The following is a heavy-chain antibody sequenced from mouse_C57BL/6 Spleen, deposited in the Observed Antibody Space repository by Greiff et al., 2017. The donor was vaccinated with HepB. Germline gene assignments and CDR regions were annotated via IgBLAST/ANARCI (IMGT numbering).Heavy chain of an antibody. Sequence: EVMLVESGGGLVKPGGSLKLSCAASGFTFSSYAMSWVRQTPEKRLEWVATISDGGSYTYYPDNVKGRFTISRDNAKNNLYLQMSHLKSEDTAMYYCARNYGNLYYYAMDYWGQGTSVTVSS. D-gene: IGHD2-1*01. CDR3: ARNYGNLYYYAMDY. CDR2: ISDGGSYT. J-gene: IGHJ4*01. V-gene: IGHV5-4*03. CDR1: GFTFSSYA.